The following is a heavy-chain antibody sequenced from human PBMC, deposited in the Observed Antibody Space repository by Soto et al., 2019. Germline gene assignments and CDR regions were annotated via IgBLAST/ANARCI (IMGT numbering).Heavy chain of an antibody. Sequence: PSETLSLTCTVSGGSISSGDYYWSWIRQPPGKGLEWIGYIYYSGSTYYNPSLKSRVTISVDTSKNQFSLKLSSVTAADTAVYYCARVRGGPYDSSGYYYGAFDIWGQGTMDTVSS. CDR3: ARVRGGPYDSSGYYYGAFDI. CDR2: IYYSGST. D-gene: IGHD3-22*01. CDR1: GGSISSGDYY. V-gene: IGHV4-30-4*01. J-gene: IGHJ3*02.